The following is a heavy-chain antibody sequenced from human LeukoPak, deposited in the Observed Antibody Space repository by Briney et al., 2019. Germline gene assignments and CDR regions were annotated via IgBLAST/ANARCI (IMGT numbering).Heavy chain of an antibody. Sequence: SQTLSLTCSVSGGSISSGPYFWSWIRQSPGQGLEWIGYIWPSGSTNYNPSLSGRVAISLDKSRNHFTLMVTAVTAADTAVYYCARDPVGGSTIFDYWGQGTLVTVSS. CDR2: IWPSGST. V-gene: IGHV4-30-2*06. D-gene: IGHD1-26*01. CDR3: ARDPVGGSTIFDY. CDR1: GGSISSGPYF. J-gene: IGHJ4*02.